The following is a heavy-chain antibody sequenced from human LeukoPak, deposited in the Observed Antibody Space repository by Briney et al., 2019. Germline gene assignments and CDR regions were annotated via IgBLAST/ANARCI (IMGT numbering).Heavy chain of an antibody. J-gene: IGHJ4*02. CDR1: GFTFRNYV. Sequence: GGSLRLSCAASGFTFRNYVIHWVRQAPGKGLEWVAVISYDGSNKYYADSVKGRFTISRDNSKNTLYLQMNSLRAEDTAVYYCARSLATVTTVRYWGQGTLVTVSS. CDR2: ISYDGSNK. CDR3: ARSLATVTTVRY. V-gene: IGHV3-30-3*01. D-gene: IGHD4-17*01.